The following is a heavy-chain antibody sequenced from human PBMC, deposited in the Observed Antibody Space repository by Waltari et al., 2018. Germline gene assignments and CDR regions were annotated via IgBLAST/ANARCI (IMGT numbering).Heavy chain of an antibody. CDR1: GGTFSSYA. Sequence: QVQLVQSGAEVKKPGSSVKVSCKASGGTFSSYAISWVRQAPGQGLEWMGGIIPILGIANYAQKFQGRVTITADESTSTAYMELSSLRSEDTAVYYCCSSTYYYDSSGLNNWFDPWGQGTLVTVSS. V-gene: IGHV1-69*04. D-gene: IGHD3-22*01. J-gene: IGHJ5*02. CDR3: CSSTYYYDSSGLNNWFDP. CDR2: IIPILGIA.